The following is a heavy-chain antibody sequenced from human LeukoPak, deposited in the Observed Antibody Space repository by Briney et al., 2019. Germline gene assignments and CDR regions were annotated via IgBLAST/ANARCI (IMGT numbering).Heavy chain of an antibody. CDR3: ARGSSGWYEGYYYYYMDV. J-gene: IGHJ6*03. CDR2: IKQDGSEK. D-gene: IGHD6-19*01. CDR1: GFTFSSYW. Sequence: TGGSLRLSCAASGFTFSSYWMSWVRQAPGKGLEWVANIKQDGSEKYYVDSVKGRFTISRDNAKNSLYLQMNSLRAEDTAVYYCARGSSGWYEGYYYYYMDVWGKGTTVTVSS. V-gene: IGHV3-7*01.